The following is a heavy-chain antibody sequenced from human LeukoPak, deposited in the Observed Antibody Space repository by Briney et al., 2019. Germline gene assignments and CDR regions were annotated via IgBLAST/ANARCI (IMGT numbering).Heavy chain of an antibody. V-gene: IGHV4-4*07. D-gene: IGHD4/OR15-4a*01. CDR2: IYSSGST. CDR3: ARRGDYGGGHDY. J-gene: IGHJ4*02. Sequence: SETLSLTCTVSGGSISSYYWSWIRQPAGKGLEWIGRIYSSGSTNYSPSLKSRVTMSVDTSKNQFSLKMSSMTAADTAVYYCARRGDYGGGHDYWGQGTLVTVSS. CDR1: GGSISSYY.